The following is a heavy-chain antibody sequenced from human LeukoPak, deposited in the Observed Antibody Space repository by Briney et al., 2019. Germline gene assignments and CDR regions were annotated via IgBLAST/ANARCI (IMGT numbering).Heavy chain of an antibody. J-gene: IGHJ4*02. CDR2: ISAYNGNT. CDR1: GYTFTSYG. V-gene: IGHV1-18*01. Sequence: GASVKVSCKAPGYTFTSYGISWARQAPGQGLEWMGWISAYNGNTNYAQKLQGRVTMTTDTSTSTAYMELRSLRSDDTAVYYCARNLIAAAASPYDYWGQGTLVTVSS. CDR3: ARNLIAAAASPYDY. D-gene: IGHD6-13*01.